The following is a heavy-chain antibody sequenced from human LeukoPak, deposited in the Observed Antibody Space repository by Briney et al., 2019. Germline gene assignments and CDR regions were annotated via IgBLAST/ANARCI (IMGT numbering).Heavy chain of an antibody. J-gene: IGHJ5*02. CDR3: ARERAGEYYDILTGYSWFDP. Sequence: SQTLSLTCTVSGASISSGSYFWSWIRQHPGKGLEWIGYIYNSGSAYYNPSLKSRVIISVDTSKNQFSLKLSSVTAADTAVYYCARERAGEYYDILTGYSWFDPWGQGTLVTVSS. CDR2: IYNSGSA. V-gene: IGHV4-31*03. CDR1: GASISSGSYF. D-gene: IGHD3-9*01.